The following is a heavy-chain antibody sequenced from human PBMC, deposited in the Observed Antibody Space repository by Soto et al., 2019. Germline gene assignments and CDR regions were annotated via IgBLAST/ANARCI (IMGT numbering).Heavy chain of an antibody. D-gene: IGHD6-13*01. CDR3: ARHGQLVPADYYYYGMDV. CDR1: GYSFTSYW. J-gene: IGHJ6*02. V-gene: IGHV5-51*01. CDR2: IYPGDSDT. Sequence: GESLKISCKGSGYSFTSYWIGWVRQMPGKGLEWMGIIYPGDSDTRYSPTFQGQVTISADKSISTAYLQWSSPKASDTAMYYCARHGQLVPADYYYYGMDVWGQGTTVTVSS.